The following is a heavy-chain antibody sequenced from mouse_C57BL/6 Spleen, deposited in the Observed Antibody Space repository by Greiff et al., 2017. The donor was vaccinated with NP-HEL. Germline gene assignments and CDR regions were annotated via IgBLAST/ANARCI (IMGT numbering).Heavy chain of an antibody. CDR2: IRNKANGYTT. CDR3: ARYKRGYDWFAY. V-gene: IGHV7-3*01. J-gene: IGHJ3*01. D-gene: IGHD2-2*01. CDR1: GFTFTDYY. Sequence: EVMLVESGGGLVQPGGSLSLSCAASGFTFTDYYMSWVRQPPGKALEWLGFIRNKANGYTTEYSASVKGRFTISRDNSQSILYLQMNALIAEDSATYYCARYKRGYDWFAYWGQGTLVTVSA.